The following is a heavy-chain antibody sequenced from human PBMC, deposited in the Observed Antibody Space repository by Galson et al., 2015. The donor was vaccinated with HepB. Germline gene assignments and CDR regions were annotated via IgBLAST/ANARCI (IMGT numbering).Heavy chain of an antibody. J-gene: IGHJ4*02. D-gene: IGHD3-22*01. CDR2: ISSDGSNK. Sequence: SLRLSCAASGFTFNIYAFHWVRQAPGKGLEWLTLISSDGSNKAYRDSVKGRFTISRDNSKNMVFLQMNGLRADDTAVYYCAKDDDSHGDSFQNKWGLGILVTVSS. CDR3: AKDDDSHGDSFQNK. CDR1: GFTFNIYA. V-gene: IGHV3-30*04.